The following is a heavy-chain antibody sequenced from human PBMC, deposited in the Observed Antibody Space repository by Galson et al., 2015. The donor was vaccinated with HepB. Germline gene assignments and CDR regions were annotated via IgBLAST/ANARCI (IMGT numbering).Heavy chain of an antibody. Sequence: SVKVSCKASGYTFTNYGISWVRQAPGQGLEWMGWISAYNGNTNCAQRLQDRITMTTDTSTSTAYMELRSLRSDDTAVYYCARDKFLGYSYGSSPFSYWGQGTLVTVSS. CDR3: ARDKFLGYSYGSSPFSY. J-gene: IGHJ4*02. CDR2: ISAYNGNT. V-gene: IGHV1-18*04. D-gene: IGHD5-18*01. CDR1: GYTFTNYG.